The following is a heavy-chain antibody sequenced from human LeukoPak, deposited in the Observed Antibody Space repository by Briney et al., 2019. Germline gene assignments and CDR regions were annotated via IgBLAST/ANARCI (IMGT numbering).Heavy chain of an antibody. D-gene: IGHD3-10*01. CDR3: AKEAYYGSGSYYDY. J-gene: IGHJ4*02. CDR2: ISGSGGST. CDR1: GFTFSSYA. V-gene: IGHV3-23*01. Sequence: GGSLRLSCAASGFTFSSYAMSWVRQAPGEGLEWVSAISGSGGSTYYADSVKGWFTISRDNSKNTLYLQMNSLRAEDTAVYYCAKEAYYGSGSYYDYWGQGTLVTVSS.